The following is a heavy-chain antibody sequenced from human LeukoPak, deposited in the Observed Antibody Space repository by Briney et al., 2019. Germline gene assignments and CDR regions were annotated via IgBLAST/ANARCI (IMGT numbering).Heavy chain of an antibody. CDR1: GGSFSGFY. J-gene: IGHJ4*02. V-gene: IGHV4-34*01. CDR3: ARGKSYCSSTSCYLLLYYFDY. CDR2: ISHSGNA. D-gene: IGHD2-2*01. Sequence: SETLSLTCAVYGGSFSGFYWTWIRQPPGKGLEWIGEISHSGNANYNPSLETRVTISVDTSKHQFSLKLSSVTAADTAVYYCARGKSYCSSTSCYLLLYYFDYWGQGTLVTVSS.